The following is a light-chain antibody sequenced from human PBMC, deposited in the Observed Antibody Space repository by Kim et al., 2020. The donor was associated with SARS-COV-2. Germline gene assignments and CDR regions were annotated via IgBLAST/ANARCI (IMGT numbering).Light chain of an antibody. CDR3: QVGDVGDPV. V-gene: IGLV3-21*04. CDR2: YDS. CDR1: NIGSKG. J-gene: IGLJ3*02. Sequence: SYELTQPPSMSVAPGKTARITCGGDNIGSKGVHWCQQKPGQAPILVIYYDSDRPSGIPERFSGSKSGNTATLTINRVEAGDEADYFCQVGDVGDPVFGGG.